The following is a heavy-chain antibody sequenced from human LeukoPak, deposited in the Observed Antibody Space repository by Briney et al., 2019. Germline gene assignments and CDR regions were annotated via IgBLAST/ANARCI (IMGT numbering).Heavy chain of an antibody. V-gene: IGHV4-39*07. CDR3: ARHAVYAGSGWAFDY. J-gene: IGHJ4*02. CDR2: GDYSGGT. D-gene: IGHD6-19*01. Sequence: SETLSLTCTVSGDSFSSVTDYWAWIRQPPGKGLEWIASGDYSGGTYYNPSLESRVAISADMSKNQFSLKLTSVTGADTAVYYCARHAVYAGSGWAFDYWGQGTLVTVSS. CDR1: GDSFSSVTDY.